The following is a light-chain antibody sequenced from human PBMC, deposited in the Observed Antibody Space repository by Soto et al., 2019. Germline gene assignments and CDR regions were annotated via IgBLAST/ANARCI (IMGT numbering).Light chain of an antibody. CDR2: WAS. CDR1: QRVLYSSNNNND. J-gene: IGKJ2*01. Sequence: DIVMTQSPDSLAVSLGERATINCKSSQRVLYSSNNNNDLAWYQQKPGQPPKLLIYWASTRESGVPDRFSGSGSGTDFALTISSLQAEDVAVYYCQQYYSTPYTFGQGTKLEIK. V-gene: IGKV4-1*01. CDR3: QQYYSTPYT.